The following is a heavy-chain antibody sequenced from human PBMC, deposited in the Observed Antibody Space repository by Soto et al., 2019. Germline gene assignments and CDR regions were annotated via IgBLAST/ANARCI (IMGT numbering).Heavy chain of an antibody. V-gene: IGHV4-30-2*01. J-gene: IGHJ4*02. CDR2: INHLETA. CDR1: GASITYGGYS. Sequence: SETLSLTCTVSGASITYGGYSWSWIRQTPGKGLEWIGYINHLETAFYNPSFESRLTLSIDRAKNQFSLNLNSMSAADRAVYFCARGGGSDSFDYWGQGILVTVSS. D-gene: IGHD1-26*01. CDR3: ARGGGSDSFDY.